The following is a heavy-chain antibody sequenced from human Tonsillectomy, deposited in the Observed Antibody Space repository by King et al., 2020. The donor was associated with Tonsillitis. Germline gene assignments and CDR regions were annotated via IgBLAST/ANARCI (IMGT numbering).Heavy chain of an antibody. Sequence: VQLVESGGGLVQPGGSLRLSCAASGFTFSNYSMNWVRQAPGKGLEWVSYISRTGTTIYYADSVKGRFAISRENAKNSLSLQINSLIDEDTAVYYCARDNDLWSGNYYYYYAMDVWGQGTTVTVSS. CDR1: GFTFSNYS. CDR2: ISRTGTTI. CDR3: ARDNDLWSGNYYYYYAMDV. J-gene: IGHJ6*02. V-gene: IGHV3-48*02. D-gene: IGHD3-3*01.